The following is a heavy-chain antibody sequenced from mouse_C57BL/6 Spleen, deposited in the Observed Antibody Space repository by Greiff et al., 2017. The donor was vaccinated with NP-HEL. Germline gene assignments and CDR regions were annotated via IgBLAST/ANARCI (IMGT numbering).Heavy chain of an antibody. CDR3: ARDVYYYGSSQYAMDY. D-gene: IGHD1-1*01. Sequence: QVQLQQPGAELVKPGASVKMSCKASGYTFTSYWITWVKQRPGQGLEWIGDIYPGSGSTNYNEKFKSKATLTVDTASNTAYMQLSSLTSEDSAVYYCARDVYYYGSSQYAMDYWGQGTSVTVSS. CDR2: IYPGSGST. J-gene: IGHJ4*01. V-gene: IGHV1-55*01. CDR1: GYTFTSYW.